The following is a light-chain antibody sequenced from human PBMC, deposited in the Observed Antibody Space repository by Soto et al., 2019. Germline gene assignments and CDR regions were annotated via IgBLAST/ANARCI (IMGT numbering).Light chain of an antibody. CDR2: WAS. J-gene: IGKJ1*01. Sequence: DIVMTQSPDSLAVSLGERATINCKSSQSVLYSSNNKNYLAWYQQKPGQTPKLLIYWASTRESGVHDRFSGSGSGTDFTLTISSLQAEDVAVYYCQQYYSTPTFGQGTKVDIK. CDR3: QQYYSTPT. CDR1: QSVLYSSNNKNY. V-gene: IGKV4-1*01.